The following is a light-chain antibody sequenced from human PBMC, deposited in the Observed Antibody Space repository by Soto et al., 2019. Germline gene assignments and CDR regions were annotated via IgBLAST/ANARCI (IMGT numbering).Light chain of an antibody. CDR1: QSVSSSY. CDR3: QQYGSSPLT. J-gene: IGKJ4*01. Sequence: EIVLTQSPGTLSLSPGERATLSCRASQSVSSSYLALYQQKPGQAPRLLIYGASSRATSIPDRFSGSGSGTYFTLTISSMEPEEFAVYYWQQYGSSPLTFGGGPKVEIK. CDR2: GAS. V-gene: IGKV3-20*01.